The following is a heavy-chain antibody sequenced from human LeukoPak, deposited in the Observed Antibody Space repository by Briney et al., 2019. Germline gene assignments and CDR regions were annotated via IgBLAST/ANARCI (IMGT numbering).Heavy chain of an antibody. V-gene: IGHV3-30*02. J-gene: IGHJ3*02. Sequence: PGGSLRLSCAASGFTFSSFGMHWVRQAPGKGLEWVAFIRHDGNIKYYADSVKGRFTISRDNSKNTLYLQVNSLRAEDTAVYYCAKVEETSSYYTGGAFHIWGQGTMVTVSS. CDR3: AKVEETSSYYTGGAFHI. CDR1: GFTFSSFG. CDR2: IRHDGNIK. D-gene: IGHD1-26*01.